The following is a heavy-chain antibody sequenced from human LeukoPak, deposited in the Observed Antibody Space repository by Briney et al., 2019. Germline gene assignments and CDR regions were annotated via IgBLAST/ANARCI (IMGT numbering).Heavy chain of an antibody. V-gene: IGHV1-18*01. CDR3: ARVVGSMITLGGVIARDSIHYFDY. Sequence: ASVKVSCKASGYTFTSYGISWVRQAPGQGLEWMGWISAYNGNTNYAQKLQGRVTMTTDTSTSTAYMELRSLRSDDTAVYYCARVVGSMITLGGVIARDSIHYFDYWGQGTLVTVSS. CDR2: ISAYNGNT. D-gene: IGHD3-16*02. CDR1: GYTFTSYG. J-gene: IGHJ4*02.